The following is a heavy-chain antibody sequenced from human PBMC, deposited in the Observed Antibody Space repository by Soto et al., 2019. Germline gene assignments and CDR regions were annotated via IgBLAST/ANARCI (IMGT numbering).Heavy chain of an antibody. J-gene: IGHJ4*02. CDR1: GFTFSSYW. Sequence: GGSLRLSCAASGFTFSSYWMAWVRQAPGKGLEWLANIKQDGSEKYYVDSVKGRFTISRDNTKNSLYLQINSLRAEDTAVYYCARHPSGNFDHWGQGAQVTVSS. CDR2: IKQDGSEK. V-gene: IGHV3-7*01. CDR3: ARHPSGNFDH.